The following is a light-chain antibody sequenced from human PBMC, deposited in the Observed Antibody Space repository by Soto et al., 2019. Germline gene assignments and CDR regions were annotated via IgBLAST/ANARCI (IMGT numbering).Light chain of an antibody. V-gene: IGKV3-20*01. CDR3: QQYGSSPTWT. CDR2: GAS. CDR1: QSVSSNY. J-gene: IGKJ1*01. Sequence: SVLTQSPVTLFLSPGDRATLSCRDSQSVSSNYLAWYQQKPGQTPRLLIYGASTRATGIPDRFSGSGSGTDFTLTISRLEPEDSAVYYCQQYGSSPTWTFGQGTKVDIK.